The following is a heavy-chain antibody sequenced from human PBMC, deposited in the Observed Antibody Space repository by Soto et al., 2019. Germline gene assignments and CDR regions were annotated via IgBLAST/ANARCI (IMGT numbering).Heavy chain of an antibody. V-gene: IGHV3-7*01. CDR2: IREDGNEK. CDR3: ARDGDRWKFDY. CDR1: GISFSNHW. D-gene: IGHD1-1*01. Sequence: EVQLVESGGGLVQPGGSLRLSCVVSGISFSNHWMSWVRQAPGKGLEWVADIREDGNEKYYADSVKGRFTISRDNAKNSLYLKMNSLRAEDTAVYHCARDGDRWKFDYWGQGTLVTVSS. J-gene: IGHJ4*02.